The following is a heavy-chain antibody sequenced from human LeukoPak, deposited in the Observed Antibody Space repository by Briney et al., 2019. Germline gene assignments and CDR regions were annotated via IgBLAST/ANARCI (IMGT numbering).Heavy chain of an antibody. CDR3: EKEAKGARIVVVPAATPNWFDP. CDR1: GFTFSSYA. Sequence: GGSLRLSCAASGFTFSSYAMSWVRQAPGKGLEWVSAISGSGGSTYYAHSVKGRFTISRDNSKNTLYLQMNSLRAEDTAVHYCEKEAKGARIVVVPAATPNWFDPWGQGTLVTVSS. CDR2: ISGSGGST. V-gene: IGHV3-23*01. D-gene: IGHD2-2*01. J-gene: IGHJ5*02.